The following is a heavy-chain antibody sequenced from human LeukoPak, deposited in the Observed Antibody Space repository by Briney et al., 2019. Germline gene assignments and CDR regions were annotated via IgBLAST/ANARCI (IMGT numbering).Heavy chain of an antibody. D-gene: IGHD3-16*01. V-gene: IGHV4-4*09. CDR3: ARRRGGWGEGEFDY. CDR1: GGSISGVY. Sequence: SETLSLTCTVSGGSISGVYWNWIRQPPRKGLEWVGYIHTSGSTSFNASLRSRPTFSIDTSKNQVSLRLSSVTATDTAVYYCARRRGGWGEGEFDYWGQGTPVTVST. J-gene: IGHJ4*02. CDR2: IHTSGST.